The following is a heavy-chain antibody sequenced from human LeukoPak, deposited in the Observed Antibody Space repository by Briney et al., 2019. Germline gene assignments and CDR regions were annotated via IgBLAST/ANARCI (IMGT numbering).Heavy chain of an antibody. J-gene: IGHJ4*02. CDR3: AKQLGYCSDGSCYFPY. D-gene: IGHD2-15*01. CDR2: ISNNGGYT. Sequence: GGSLRLSCAASGFTLSSSAMSWVRQAPGKGLEWVSAISNNGGYTYYADSVQGRFTVSRDNSKSTLCLQMNSLRAEDTAVYYCAKQLGYCSDGSCYFPYWGQGTLVTVSS. V-gene: IGHV3-23*01. CDR1: GFTLSSSA.